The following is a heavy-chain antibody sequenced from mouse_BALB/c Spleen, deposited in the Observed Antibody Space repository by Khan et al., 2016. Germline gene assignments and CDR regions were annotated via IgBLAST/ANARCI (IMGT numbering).Heavy chain of an antibody. CDR2: ILPGSGST. CDR1: GYTFSTYW. Sequence: LPASLAALMKPGVSVKISCKTSGYTFSTYWIEWVKERPGHGLEWIGEILPGSGSTNYNEKFKGKATFTAEASSNTAHMQLSSLTSEDSAVYYCARGACWGQGTLVTVSA. V-gene: IGHV1-9*01. J-gene: IGHJ3*01. CDR3: ARGAC.